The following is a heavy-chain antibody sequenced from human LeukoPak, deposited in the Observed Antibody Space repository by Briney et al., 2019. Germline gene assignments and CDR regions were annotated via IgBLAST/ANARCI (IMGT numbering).Heavy chain of an antibody. CDR2: IRYDGSNK. D-gene: IGHD1-26*01. J-gene: IGHJ4*02. CDR3: AKGLARGSYQHIFGY. CDR1: GFTFSSYG. V-gene: IGHV3-30*02. Sequence: GGSLRLSCAASGFTFSSYGMHWVRQAPGKGLEWVAFIRYDGSNKYYADSVKGRFTISRDNSKNTLYLQMNSLRAEDTAVYYCAKGLARGSYQHIFGYWGQGTLVTVSS.